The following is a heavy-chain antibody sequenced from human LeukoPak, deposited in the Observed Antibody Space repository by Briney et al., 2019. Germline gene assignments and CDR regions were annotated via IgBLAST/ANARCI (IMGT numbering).Heavy chain of an antibody. CDR1: GDSISGGNYY. D-gene: IGHD5-18*01. CDR3: ARDGDTAEGDYFDY. CDR2: IHNSGIT. V-gene: IGHV4-31*01. J-gene: IGHJ4*02. Sequence: PSQTLSLTCTVSGDSISGGNYYWSWIRQQPGRDLEWLGYIHNSGITFYNPSLESQFTISVDTSKNQFSLKLNSVTAADTAVYYCARDGDTAEGDYFDYWAREPWSPSPQ.